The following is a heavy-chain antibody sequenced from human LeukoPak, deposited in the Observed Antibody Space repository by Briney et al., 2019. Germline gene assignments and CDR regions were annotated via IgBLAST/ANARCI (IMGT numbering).Heavy chain of an antibody. V-gene: IGHV1-18*01. CDR3: ARNPDTRSVILRYFDWSLNWFDP. J-gene: IGHJ5*02. D-gene: IGHD3-9*01. Sequence: ASVKVSCKASGYTFTSYGISWVRQAPGQGLEWMGWIGAYNGNTNYAQKLQGRVTMTTDTSTSTAYMELRSLRSDDTAVYYCARNPDTRSVILRYFDWSLNWFDPWGQGTLVTVSS. CDR1: GYTFTSYG. CDR2: IGAYNGNT.